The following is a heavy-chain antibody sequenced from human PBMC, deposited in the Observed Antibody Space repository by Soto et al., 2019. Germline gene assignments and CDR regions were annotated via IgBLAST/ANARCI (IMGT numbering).Heavy chain of an antibody. J-gene: IGHJ3*02. Sequence: SETLSLTCTVSGGSISSSSYYWGWIRQPPGKGLEWIGSIYYSGSTYYNPSLKSRVTISVDTSKNQFSLKLSSVTAADTAVYYCARHYYDSSGYPPGAFDIWGQGTMVTVSS. V-gene: IGHV4-39*01. CDR2: IYYSGST. CDR1: GGSISSSSYY. CDR3: ARHYYDSSGYPPGAFDI. D-gene: IGHD3-22*01.